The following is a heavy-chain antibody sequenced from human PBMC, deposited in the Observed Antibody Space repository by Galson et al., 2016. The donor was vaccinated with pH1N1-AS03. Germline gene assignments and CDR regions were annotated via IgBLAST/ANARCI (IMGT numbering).Heavy chain of an antibody. J-gene: IGHJ4*01. CDR2: ISSSGATK. Sequence: SLRLSCAASGFTFSLYEMNWVRQAPGKGLEWASYISSSGATKHYADSVEGRFTISRDNAKNSLYLQMSSLRAEDTAVYYCASRPGYTAYWGHGTLVTVSS. CDR3: ASRPGYTAY. D-gene: IGHD6-13*01. CDR1: GFTFSLYE. V-gene: IGHV3-48*03.